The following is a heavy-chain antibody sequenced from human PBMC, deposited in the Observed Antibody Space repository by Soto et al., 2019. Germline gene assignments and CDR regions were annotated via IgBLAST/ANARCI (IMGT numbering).Heavy chain of an antibody. CDR2: IKQDGSEK. CDR1: GFTFSSYW. Sequence: GGSLRLSCAASGFTFSSYWMSWVRQAPGKGLEWVANIKQDGSEKYYVDSVKGRFTISRDNAKNSLYLQMNSLRAEDTAVYYCARENWGGENWFDPWGQGTLVTVSS. V-gene: IGHV3-7*03. J-gene: IGHJ5*02. D-gene: IGHD7-27*01. CDR3: ARENWGGENWFDP.